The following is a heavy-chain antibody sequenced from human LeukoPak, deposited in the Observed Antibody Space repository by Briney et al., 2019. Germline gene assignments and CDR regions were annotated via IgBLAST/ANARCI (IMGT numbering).Heavy chain of an antibody. CDR1: GFTFSSYA. Sequence: GGSLRLSCAASGFTFSSYAMHWVRQAPGKGLEWVAVISYDGSNKYYADSVKGRFTISRDNSKSTLYLQMNSLRAEDTAVYYCAREGLYGDYDFFDYWGQGTLVTVSS. V-gene: IGHV3-30-3*01. CDR3: AREGLYGDYDFFDY. J-gene: IGHJ4*02. D-gene: IGHD4-17*01. CDR2: ISYDGSNK.